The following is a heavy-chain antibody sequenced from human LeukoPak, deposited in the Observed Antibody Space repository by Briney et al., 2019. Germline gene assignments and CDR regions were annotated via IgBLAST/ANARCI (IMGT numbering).Heavy chain of an antibody. J-gene: IGHJ4*02. CDR1: GYTFTSYD. D-gene: IGHD2-2*01. V-gene: IGHV1-2*02. CDR2: INPNSGGT. CDR3: ARARLVDCSSTSCYRTLDY. Sequence: ASVKVSCKASGYTFTSYDISWVRQAPGQGLEWMGWINPNSGGTNYAQKFQGRVTMTRDTSISTAYMELSRLRSDDTAVYYCARARLVDCSSTSCYRTLDYWGQGTLVTVSS.